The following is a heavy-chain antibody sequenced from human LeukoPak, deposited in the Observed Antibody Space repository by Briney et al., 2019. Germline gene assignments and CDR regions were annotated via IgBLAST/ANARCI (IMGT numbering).Heavy chain of an antibody. CDR2: INHSGST. V-gene: IGHV4-34*01. CDR3: ARNLEAS. J-gene: IGHJ4*02. CDR1: GGSFSGYY. Sequence: SETLSLTCAVYGGSFSGYYWSWVRQPPGKGLEWIGEINHSGSTNYNPSLKSRVTISVDTSKNQFSLKLSSVTAADTAVYYCARNLEASWGQGTLVTVSS.